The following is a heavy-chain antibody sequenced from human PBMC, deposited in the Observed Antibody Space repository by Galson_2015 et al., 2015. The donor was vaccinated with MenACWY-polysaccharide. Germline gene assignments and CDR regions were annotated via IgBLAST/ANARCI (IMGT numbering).Heavy chain of an antibody. Sequence: CLMISCAASEFTFSSNSMKCGRQGPGMGLKRVSGISRRGIYTYYADSVKSQFTISRDNSRNTLYLQMNRLSVEDTAVYYCVKSGLGNLGTSMVRGVDYWVRGTLATVSS. CDR2: ISRRGIYT. V-gene: IGHV3-23*01. CDR1: EFTFSSNS. J-gene: IGHJ4*02. D-gene: IGHD3-10*01. CDR3: VKSGLGNLGTSMVRGVDY.